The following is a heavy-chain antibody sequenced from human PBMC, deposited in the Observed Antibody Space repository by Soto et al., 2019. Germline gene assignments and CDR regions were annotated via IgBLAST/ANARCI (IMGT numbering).Heavy chain of an antibody. Sequence: SETLSLTCAVYGGSSIDYYWSWILQPPGEGLEWIGEINHSGSTNYKPSLKSRVTISVDTSKNQFSLRLNSVTAADTAVYYCARGIRTAYSRWSPHFYRAQGTLVTVSS. CDR1: GGSSIDYY. J-gene: IGHJ4*02. CDR3: ARGIRTAYSRWSPHFY. V-gene: IGHV4-34*01. CDR2: INHSGST. D-gene: IGHD6-6*01.